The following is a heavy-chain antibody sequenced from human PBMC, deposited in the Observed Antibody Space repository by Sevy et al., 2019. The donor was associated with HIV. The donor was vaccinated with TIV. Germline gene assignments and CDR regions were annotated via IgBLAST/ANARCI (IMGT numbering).Heavy chain of an antibody. CDR2: INSDGSST. CDR1: GFTFSSYW. V-gene: IGHV3-74*01. CDR3: AAIPKLGNFDY. Sequence: GESLKISCAAAGFTFSSYWMHWVRQDPGKGLVWVSRINSDGSSTNYADSVKGRFTISRDNAKKTLYLQMNSLRAEDTAVYYCAAIPKLGNFDYWGQGTLVTVSS. D-gene: IGHD7-27*01. J-gene: IGHJ4*02.